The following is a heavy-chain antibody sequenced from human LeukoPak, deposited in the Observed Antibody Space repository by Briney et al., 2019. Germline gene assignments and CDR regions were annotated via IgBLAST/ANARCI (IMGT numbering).Heavy chain of an antibody. D-gene: IGHD3-16*01. CDR3: ARAMSTFGGVRNYFDS. V-gene: IGHV3-21*01. CDR2: ISDRGTYI. J-gene: IGHJ4*02. Sequence: PGGSLRLSCTASGFTFSTYSMNWVRQAPGKGLEWVASISDRGTYIYYADSVKGRFTISRDNAKNSLYLQMNSLRAEDTAVYYCARAMSTFGGVRNYFDSWGQGTLVTVSS. CDR1: GFTFSTYS.